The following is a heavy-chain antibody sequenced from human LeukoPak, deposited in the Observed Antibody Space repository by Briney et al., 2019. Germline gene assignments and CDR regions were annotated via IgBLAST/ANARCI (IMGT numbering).Heavy chain of an antibody. CDR1: GGTFSIYA. D-gene: IGHD4-23*01. Sequence: SVKVSCKASGGTFSIYAISWVRQAPGQGLEWMGGIIPIFGTANYAQKFQGRVTITADESTSTAYMELSSLRSEDTAVYYCARLDDYGGTYYFDYWGQGTLVTVSS. V-gene: IGHV1-69*13. CDR2: IIPIFGTA. CDR3: ARLDDYGGTYYFDY. J-gene: IGHJ4*02.